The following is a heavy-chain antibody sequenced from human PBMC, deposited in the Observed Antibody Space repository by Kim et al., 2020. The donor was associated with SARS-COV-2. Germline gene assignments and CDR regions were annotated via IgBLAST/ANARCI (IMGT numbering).Heavy chain of an antibody. Sequence: SETLSLTCTVSGGSISSYYWSWIRQPPGKGLEWIGYIYYSWSTNYNPSLKSRVTISVDTSKNQFSLKLSSVTAADTAVYYCARESRGDYVWGSYRYHPKDWYFDLWGRGTLVTVSS. CDR1: GGSISSYY. CDR2: IYYSWST. V-gene: IGHV4-59*01. D-gene: IGHD3-16*02. J-gene: IGHJ2*01. CDR3: ARESRGDYVWGSYRYHPKDWYFDL.